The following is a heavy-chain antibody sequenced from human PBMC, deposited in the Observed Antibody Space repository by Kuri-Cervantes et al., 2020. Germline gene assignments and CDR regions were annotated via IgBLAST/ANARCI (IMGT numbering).Heavy chain of an antibody. CDR2: IIPFYGIT. CDR1: GGTFNYYA. Sequence: SVKVSCKASGGTFNYYAINWVRQAPGQGLEWMGGIIPFYGITKYEQKFQGRVTITADEHSSTAYMELSGLRYEDTAVYYCARVRGYSGYDFEYQYYYYMDFWGKGTTVTVSS. D-gene: IGHD5-12*01. CDR3: ARVRGYSGYDFEYQYYYYMDF. J-gene: IGHJ6*03. V-gene: IGHV1-69*13.